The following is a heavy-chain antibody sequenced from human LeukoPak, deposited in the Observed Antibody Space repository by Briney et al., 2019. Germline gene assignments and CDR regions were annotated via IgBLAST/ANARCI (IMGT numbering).Heavy chain of an antibody. Sequence: PSETLSLTCTVSGYSISTGYYWDWIRQPPGKGLEWIGTFYHGGSTYYNPSLKSRVTISVDTSKNQFSLKLSSVTAADTAVYYCARDLLHRGYAFDIWGRGTMVTVSS. J-gene: IGHJ3*02. V-gene: IGHV4-38-2*02. D-gene: IGHD3-22*01. CDR3: ARDLLHRGYAFDI. CDR2: FYHGGST. CDR1: GYSISTGYY.